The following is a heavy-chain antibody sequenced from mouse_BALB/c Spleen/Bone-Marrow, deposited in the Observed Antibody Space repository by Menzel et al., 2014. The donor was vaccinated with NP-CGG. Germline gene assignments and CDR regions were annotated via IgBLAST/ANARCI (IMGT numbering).Heavy chain of an antibody. J-gene: IGHJ2*01. Sequence: EVMLVESGGGLVKPGGSQKLSCAASGFAFSSYDMSWVRQTPEKRLEWVAYISSGGGSTYYPDTVKGRFTISRDNAKNTLYRQMSSLKSEDTAMYYGAREVLRDYFDYWGPGTPLTVSS. CDR1: GFAFSSYD. D-gene: IGHD1-1*01. V-gene: IGHV5-12-1*01. CDR3: AREVLRDYFDY. CDR2: ISSGGGST.